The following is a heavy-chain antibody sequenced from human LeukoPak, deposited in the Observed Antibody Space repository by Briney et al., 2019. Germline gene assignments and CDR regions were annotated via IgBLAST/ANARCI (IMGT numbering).Heavy chain of an antibody. Sequence: SETLSLTCTVSYGSISDISYYWGWIRQPPGKGLEWIGSIYYSGRTYYNSSLKSRVTISVDTSKNQFSLKLSSVTAADTAVYYCARRRWQRGPDVVNPFDYWGQGTLVTVSS. D-gene: IGHD5-12*01. V-gene: IGHV4-39*01. CDR3: ARRRWQRGPDVVNPFDY. CDR1: YGSISDISYY. J-gene: IGHJ4*02. CDR2: IYYSGRT.